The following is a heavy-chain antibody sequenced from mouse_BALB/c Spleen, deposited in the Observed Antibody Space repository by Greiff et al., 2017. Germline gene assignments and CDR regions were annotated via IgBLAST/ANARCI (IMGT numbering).Heavy chain of an antibody. CDR3: ATRGSSPYYAMDY. CDR2: INPSTGYT. D-gene: IGHD1-1*01. Sequence: QVQLQQSGPELVKPGASVRISCKASGYTFTSYYIHWVKQRPGQGLEWIGYINPSTGYTEYNQKFKDKATLTADKSSSTAYMQLSSLTSEDSAVYYCATRGSSPYYAMDYWGQGTSVTVSS. J-gene: IGHJ4*01. V-gene: IGHV1S26*01. CDR1: GYTFTSYY.